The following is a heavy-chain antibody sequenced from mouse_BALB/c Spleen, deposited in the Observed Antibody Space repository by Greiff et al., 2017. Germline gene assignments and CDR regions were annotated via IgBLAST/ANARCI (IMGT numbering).Heavy chain of an antibody. D-gene: IGHD2-4*01. J-gene: IGHJ2*01. CDR1: GYTFTSYW. Sequence: QVQLQQPGAELVRPGASVKLSCKASGYTFTSYWINWVKQRPGQGLEWIGNIYPSDSYTNYNQKFKDKATLTVDKSSSTAYMQLSSPTSEDSAVYYCTREIWDYDDYFDYWGQGTTLTVSS. CDR3: TREIWDYDDYFDY. V-gene: IGHV1-69*02. CDR2: IYPSDSYT.